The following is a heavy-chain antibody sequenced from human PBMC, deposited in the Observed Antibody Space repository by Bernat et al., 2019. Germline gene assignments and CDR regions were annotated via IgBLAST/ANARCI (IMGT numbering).Heavy chain of an antibody. CDR1: GFTFSSYS. Sequence: EVQLVESGGGLVKPGGSLRLSCAASGFTFSSYSMNWVRQAPGKGLEWVSSISSSSSYIYYADLVKGRFPISRDNAKNSLYLQMNSLRAEDTAVYYCARDESGSYYYYYGMDVWGQGSTVTVSS. D-gene: IGHD1-26*01. CDR3: ARDESGSYYYYYGMDV. V-gene: IGHV3-21*01. CDR2: ISSSSSYI. J-gene: IGHJ6*02.